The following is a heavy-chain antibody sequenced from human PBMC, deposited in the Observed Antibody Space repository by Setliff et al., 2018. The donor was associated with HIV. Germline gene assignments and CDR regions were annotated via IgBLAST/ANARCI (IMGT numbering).Heavy chain of an antibody. CDR1: PDSISSSNFY. J-gene: IGHJ4*02. D-gene: IGHD3-22*01. CDR2: IYYSGTT. V-gene: IGHV4-39*01. Sequence: ASETLSLTCTVSPDSISSSNFYWAWIRQPPGKGLEWIGNIYYSGTTFYNPSLKSRATVSVDTSKKQFSLRLNSVTAADTAVYYCARRQADYDSSGHYREDFDYWGQGTLVTVSS. CDR3: ARRQADYDSSGHYREDFDY.